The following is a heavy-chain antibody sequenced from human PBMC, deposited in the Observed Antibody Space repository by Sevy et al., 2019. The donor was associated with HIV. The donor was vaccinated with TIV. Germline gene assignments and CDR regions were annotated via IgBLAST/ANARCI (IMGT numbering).Heavy chain of an antibody. D-gene: IGHD3-3*01. V-gene: IGHV1-3*04. CDR1: GYSFTNYA. J-gene: IGHJ4*02. CDR2: IKTDNGNT. Sequence: ASVKVSCKASGYSFTNYAIHWVRQAPGQGLEWMGWIKTDNGNTKYSQRFQGRVTITRETSATTAYMEMSGLRYDDMALYFCARGKGGIFGVVVGQFDSWGQGTLVTVSS. CDR3: ARGKGGIFGVVVGQFDS.